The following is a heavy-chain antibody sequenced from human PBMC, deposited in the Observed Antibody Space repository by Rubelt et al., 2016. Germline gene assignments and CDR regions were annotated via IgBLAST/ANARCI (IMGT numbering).Heavy chain of an antibody. Sequence: QLQLQESGPGLVKSSETLSLSCTVSGGSISSSSYNWGWIRQTPGKGLEWIGSISYGGITYFNSSLQSRVITSFDTSRVQFSLGLTTVTAADTAVYHCARMSLADARWYFDHWGRGTPVTVSP. J-gene: IGHJ2*01. CDR3: ARMSLADARWYFDH. CDR2: ISYGGIT. CDR1: GGSISSSSYN. V-gene: IGHV4-39*07.